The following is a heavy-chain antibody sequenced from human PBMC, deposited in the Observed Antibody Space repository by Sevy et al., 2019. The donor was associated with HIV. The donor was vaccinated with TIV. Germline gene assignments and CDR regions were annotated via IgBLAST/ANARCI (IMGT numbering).Heavy chain of an antibody. CDR1: GFTFSSYA. CDR2: ISYDGSKK. CDR3: ARVGVSYCTDDCYHRFDY. Sequence: GGSLRLSCAASGFTFSSYALLWVRQAPGKGLEWVSLISYDGSKKYYSESLKGRFAISGDESKTTLFLQMNSLRSEDTAIYYCARVGVSYCTDDCYHRFDYWGRGTLVTVSS. D-gene: IGHD2-21*02. J-gene: IGHJ4*02. V-gene: IGHV3-30*09.